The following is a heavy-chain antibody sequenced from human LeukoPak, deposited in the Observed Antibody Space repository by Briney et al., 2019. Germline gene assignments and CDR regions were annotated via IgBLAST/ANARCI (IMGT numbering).Heavy chain of an antibody. D-gene: IGHD2-15*01. CDR2: IYYSGST. CDR3: AEGEVVAVGAFDI. Sequence: SETLSLTCTVSGGSVSRGSYYWRWIRRPPGRGLEWIGYIYYSGSTNYNPSLKSRVTISVDTSKNQFSLKLSSVTAADTAVYYCAEGEVVAVGAFDIWGQGTMVTVSS. CDR1: GGSVSRGSYY. V-gene: IGHV4-61*01. J-gene: IGHJ3*02.